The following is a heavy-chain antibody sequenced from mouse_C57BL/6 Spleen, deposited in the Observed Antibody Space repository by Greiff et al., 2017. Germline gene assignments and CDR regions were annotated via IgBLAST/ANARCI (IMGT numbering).Heavy chain of an antibody. CDR1: GYTFTSYW. CDR3: ARWNYEYAMDY. CDR2: IHPNSGST. Sequence: QVQLKQPGAELVKPGASVKLSCKASGYTFTSYWMHWVKQRPGQGLEWIGMIHPNSGSTNYNEKFKSKATLTVDKSSSTAYMQLSSLTSEDSAVYYCARWNYEYAMDYWGQGTSVTVSS. D-gene: IGHD2-4*01. V-gene: IGHV1-64*01. J-gene: IGHJ4*01.